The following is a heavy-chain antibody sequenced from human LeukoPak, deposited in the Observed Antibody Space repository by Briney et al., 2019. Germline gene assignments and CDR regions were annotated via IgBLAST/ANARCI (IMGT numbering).Heavy chain of an antibody. CDR1: GFTFDDYA. CDR2: ISWNSGSV. CDR3: AKGLNLQSYFDY. V-gene: IGHV3-9*01. Sequence: GGSLRLSCAASGFTFDDYAMPWVRQAPGKGLEWVSGISWNSGSVGYADSVKGRFTISRDNAKNSLYLQMNSLRAEDTALYYCAKGLNLQSYFDYWGQGTLVTVSS. D-gene: IGHD4-11*01. J-gene: IGHJ4*02.